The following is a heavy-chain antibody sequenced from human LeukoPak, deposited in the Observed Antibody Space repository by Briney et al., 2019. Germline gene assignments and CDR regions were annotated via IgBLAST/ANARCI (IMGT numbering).Heavy chain of an antibody. Sequence: SETLSLTCTVSGGSISSGDYYWSWIRQPPGKGLEWIGYIYYSGSTYYNPSLKSRVTISVDRSKNQFSLKLSSVTAADTAVYYCARVYGDYAIWFDPWGQGTLVTVSS. V-gene: IGHV4-30-4*08. CDR1: GGSISSGDYY. CDR3: ARVYGDYAIWFDP. D-gene: IGHD4-17*01. J-gene: IGHJ5*02. CDR2: IYYSGST.